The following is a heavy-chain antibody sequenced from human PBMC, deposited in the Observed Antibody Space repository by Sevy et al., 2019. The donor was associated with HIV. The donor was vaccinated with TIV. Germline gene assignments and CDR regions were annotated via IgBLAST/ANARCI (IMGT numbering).Heavy chain of an antibody. CDR3: ATAREYYSDNSGYLDF. Sequence: ASVKVSCKVSGYTLSELSMHWVRQAPGKGLEWMGRFDPEDGETIYAQKLQGRVTMTEDTSSDTAYMGLSSLRSEDTAVYFCATAREYYSDNSGYLDFWGQGTLVTVSS. J-gene: IGHJ4*02. D-gene: IGHD3-22*01. CDR2: FDPEDGET. V-gene: IGHV1-24*01. CDR1: GYTLSELS.